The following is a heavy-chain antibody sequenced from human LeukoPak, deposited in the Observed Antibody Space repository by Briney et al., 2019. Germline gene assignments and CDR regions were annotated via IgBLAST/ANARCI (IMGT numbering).Heavy chain of an antibody. V-gene: IGHV4-39*07. D-gene: IGHD3-10*01. CDR1: GGSISSSSYY. Sequence: SETLSLTCTVSGGSISSSSYYWGWIRQPPGKGLEWIGSIYYSGSTYYNPSLKSRVTISVDTSKNQFSLKLSSVTAADTAVYYCARSGRNYYGSGSYYINWGQGTLVTVSS. J-gene: IGHJ4*02. CDR2: IYYSGST. CDR3: ARSGRNYYGSGSYYIN.